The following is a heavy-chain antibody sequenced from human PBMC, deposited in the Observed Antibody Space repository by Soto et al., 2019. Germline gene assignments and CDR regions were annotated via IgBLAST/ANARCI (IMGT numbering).Heavy chain of an antibody. Sequence: ASVKVSCKASGYTFSAYFINWVRQAPGQGLEWLGWINTRSGDTKYAQKFQGRFTLTRDTSVRTACLELSRLRSEDTAVYHCAFFGSDETQELEYWGQGTLVTVSS. CDR1: GYTFSAYF. V-gene: IGHV1-2*02. CDR2: INTRSGDT. J-gene: IGHJ4*02. D-gene: IGHD3-3*01. CDR3: AFFGSDETQELEY.